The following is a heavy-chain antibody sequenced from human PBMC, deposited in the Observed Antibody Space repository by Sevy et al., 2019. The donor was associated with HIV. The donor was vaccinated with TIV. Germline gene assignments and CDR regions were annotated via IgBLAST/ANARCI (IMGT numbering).Heavy chain of an antibody. CDR3: ATDRPEYGAPYYYYYGMDV. CDR1: GFTFSSYG. V-gene: IGHV3-30*03. Sequence: GGSLRLSCAASGFTFSSYGMHWVRQAPGKGLEWVAVISYDGSNKYYADSVKGRFTISRDNSKNTLYLQMNSLRAEDTAVYYCATDRPEYGAPYYYYYGMDVWGQGTTVTVSS. D-gene: IGHD3-10*01. CDR2: ISYDGSNK. J-gene: IGHJ6*02.